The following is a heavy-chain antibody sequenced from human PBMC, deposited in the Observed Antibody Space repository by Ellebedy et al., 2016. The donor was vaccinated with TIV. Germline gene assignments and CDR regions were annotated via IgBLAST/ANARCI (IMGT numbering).Heavy chain of an antibody. CDR3: ARGFGDFDY. J-gene: IGHJ4*02. CDR1: GGSINNYY. V-gene: IGHV4-59*01. D-gene: IGHD3-10*01. Sequence: MPSETLSLTCIVSGGSINNYYWTWIRQSPGNGLEWIGEINHSGTAKYKPSLKTRVSMSVDTSKNEISLRLSSVTAADTAVYYCARGFGDFDYWGQGTLVTVSS. CDR2: INHSGTA.